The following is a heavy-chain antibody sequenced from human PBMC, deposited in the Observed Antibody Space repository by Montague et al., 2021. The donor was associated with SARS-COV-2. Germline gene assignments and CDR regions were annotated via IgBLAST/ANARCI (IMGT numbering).Heavy chain of an antibody. V-gene: IGHV3-33*01. Sequence: SLRLSCAASGFTFSSYGMHWVRQAPGKGLEWVAVIWYDGSNKYYADSVEGRFTISRDNSKNTLYLQMNSLRAEDTAVYYRARVLSYYGMDVWGQGTTVTVSS. D-gene: IGHD3-10*01. CDR3: ARVLSYYGMDV. CDR2: IWYDGSNK. J-gene: IGHJ6*02. CDR1: GFTFSSYG.